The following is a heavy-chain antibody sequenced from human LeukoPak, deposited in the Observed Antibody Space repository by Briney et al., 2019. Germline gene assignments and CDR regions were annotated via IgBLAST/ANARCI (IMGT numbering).Heavy chain of an antibody. CDR1: GFTFSSYW. CDR2: I. D-gene: IGHD1-1*01. V-gene: IGHV3-21*01. CDR3: TRVAQSGPTGWFDP. J-gene: IGHJ5*02. Sequence: GGSLGLSCAASGFTFSSYWMNWVRQAPGKGLEWVSSIYYADSVKGRFTISRDNPGNVMYLQMDSLRAEDTAVYYCTRVAQSGPTGWFDPWGQGTLVTVSS.